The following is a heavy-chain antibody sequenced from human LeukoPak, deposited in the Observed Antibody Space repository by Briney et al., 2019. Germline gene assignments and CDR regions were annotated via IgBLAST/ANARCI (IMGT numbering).Heavy chain of an antibody. D-gene: IGHD2-2*01. V-gene: IGHV3-30*02. CDR1: GFTFSSYG. CDR2: IRYDGSNK. Sequence: PGRSLRLSCAASGFTFSSYGMHWVRQAPGKGLEWVAFIRYDGSNKYYADSVKGRFTISRDNSKNTLNLQMNSLRAEDTAVYYCAKDIIVVVPAAIPGVDYWGQGTLVTVSS. J-gene: IGHJ4*02. CDR3: AKDIIVVVPAAIPGVDY.